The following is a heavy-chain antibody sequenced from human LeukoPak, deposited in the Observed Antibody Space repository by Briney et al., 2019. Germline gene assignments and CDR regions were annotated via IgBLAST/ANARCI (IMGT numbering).Heavy chain of an antibody. D-gene: IGHD2-2*01. CDR2: ISSSGSYT. CDR3: ARSSGQLPNGLFFDS. Sequence: GGSLRRSCAAPGFTFSDYYMSWIRQAPGKGLEWVSYISSSGSYTNYADSVKGRFTISRDNAKNSLYLQMNSLRAEDTAVYYCARSSGQLPNGLFFDSWGQGTLVTVSS. V-gene: IGHV3-11*06. J-gene: IGHJ4*02. CDR1: GFTFSDYY.